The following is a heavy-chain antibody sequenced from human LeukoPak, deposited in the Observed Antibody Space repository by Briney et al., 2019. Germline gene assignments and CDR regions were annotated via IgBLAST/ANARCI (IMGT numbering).Heavy chain of an antibody. D-gene: IGHD3-22*01. CDR1: GFTVSDHY. V-gene: IGHV3-53*01. CDR2: LYSGSST. J-gene: IGHJ4*02. CDR3: ARRSVNGYDSSGYYPW. Sequence: GGSLTLACAVSGFTVSDHYMSWVRQAPGKGLECVSVLYSGSSTYYADSVKGRFTVSRDKSKNTLYLQMDSLRAKDTAVYYCARRSVNGYDSSGYYPWWGQGTLVTVSS.